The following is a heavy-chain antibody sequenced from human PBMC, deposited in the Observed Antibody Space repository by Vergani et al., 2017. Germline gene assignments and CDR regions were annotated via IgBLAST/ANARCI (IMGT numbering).Heavy chain of an antibody. CDR3: ARAGITMIRGGTTGYFDL. V-gene: IGHV4-34*01. CDR1: GGSFSSYY. J-gene: IGHJ2*01. CDR2: INHSGIT. Sequence: QVQLQQWGAGLLKPSETLSLTCAVYGGSFSSYYWSWIRQPPGKGLEWIGEINHSGITNYNPSLKSRVTISVDTSKNQFSLKLSSVTAADTAVYYCARAGITMIRGGTTGYFDLWGRGTLVTVSS. D-gene: IGHD3-10*01.